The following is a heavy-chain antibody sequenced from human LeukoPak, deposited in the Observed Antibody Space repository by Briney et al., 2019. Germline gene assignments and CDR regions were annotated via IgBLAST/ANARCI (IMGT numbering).Heavy chain of an antibody. CDR3: AKKNGGAVYGRCLKHLYF. D-gene: IGHD3-10*01. CDR2: IGGSGSRT. Sequence: PGGSLRLSCAASGFTFSSYAMSWVRQAPGKSLEWVSGIGGSGSRTYYADSVKGRFTISRDNSKNTLYLQMNSLRAEDTAIYYCAKKNGGAVYGRCLKHLYFWGQGTLVTVSS. CDR1: GFTFSSYA. V-gene: IGHV3-23*01. J-gene: IGHJ4*02.